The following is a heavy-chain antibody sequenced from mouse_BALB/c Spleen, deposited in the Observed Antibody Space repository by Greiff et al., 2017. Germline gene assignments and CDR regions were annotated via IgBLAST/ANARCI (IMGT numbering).Heavy chain of an antibody. J-gene: IGHJ3*01. Sequence: VQLQQSGAELVKPGASVKLSCTASGFNIKDTYMHWVKQRPEQGLEWIGRIDPANGNTKYDPKFQGKATITADTSSNTAYLQLSSLTSEDTAVYYCARQYDGAAWFAYWGQGTLVTVSA. CDR2: IDPANGNT. CDR3: ARQYDGAAWFAY. V-gene: IGHV14-3*02. CDR1: GFNIKDTY. D-gene: IGHD2-14*01.